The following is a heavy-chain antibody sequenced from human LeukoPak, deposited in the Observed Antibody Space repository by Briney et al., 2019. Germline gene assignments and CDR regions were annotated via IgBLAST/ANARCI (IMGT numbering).Heavy chain of an antibody. CDR3: ARGSYYDSSGYYYQFSWFDP. CDR1: GGTFSSYA. Sequence: EASVKVSCKASGGTFSSYAISWVRQAPGQGLEWMGGIIPIFGTANYAQKFQGRVTITADESTSTAYMELSSLRSEDTAVYHCARGSYYDSSGYYYQFSWFDPWGQGTLVTVSS. D-gene: IGHD3-22*01. V-gene: IGHV1-69*13. J-gene: IGHJ5*02. CDR2: IIPIFGTA.